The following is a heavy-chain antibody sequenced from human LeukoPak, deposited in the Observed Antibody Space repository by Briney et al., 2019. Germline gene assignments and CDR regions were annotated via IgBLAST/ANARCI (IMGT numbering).Heavy chain of an antibody. Sequence: PGGSLRLSCAASGFTFGDYVMSWVRQAPGKGLEWVSAISGSGGSTYYADSVKGRFTISRDNSKNTLYLQMNSLRAEGTAVYYCAKGTDSYGYMYYGMDVWGQGTTVTVSS. CDR1: GFTFGDYV. D-gene: IGHD5-18*01. CDR2: ISGSGGST. V-gene: IGHV3-23*01. CDR3: AKGTDSYGYMYYGMDV. J-gene: IGHJ6*02.